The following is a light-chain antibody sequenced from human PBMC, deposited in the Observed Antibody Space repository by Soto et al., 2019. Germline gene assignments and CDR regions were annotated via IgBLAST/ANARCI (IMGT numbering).Light chain of an antibody. CDR3: QQYGSSPLT. V-gene: IGKV3-20*01. CDR2: GAS. J-gene: IGKJ4*01. CDR1: QSVSSYY. Sequence: EIVLTQSPGTLSLSPGERATLSCRASQSVSSYYLAWYQQKPGQAPRLLIYGASSRATGIPDRFSGSGSGTDFTLTISRLEPADFAVYYCQQYGSSPLTFGGGTKVDIK.